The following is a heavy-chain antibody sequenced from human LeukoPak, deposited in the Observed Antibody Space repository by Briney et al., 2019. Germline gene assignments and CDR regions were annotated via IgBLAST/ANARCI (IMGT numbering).Heavy chain of an antibody. CDR1: GYSISSGYY. CDR3: ATMTYASGWYFES. J-gene: IGHJ4*02. V-gene: IGHV4-61*01. CDR2: IHYSGST. D-gene: IGHD6-19*01. Sequence: SETLSLTCTVSGYSISSGYYWGWIRQPPGKGLEWIGYIHYSGSTNYNPSLKSRVTISIDTSENQFSLKLSSVTAADTAVYFCATMTYASGWYFESWGQGTLVIVSS.